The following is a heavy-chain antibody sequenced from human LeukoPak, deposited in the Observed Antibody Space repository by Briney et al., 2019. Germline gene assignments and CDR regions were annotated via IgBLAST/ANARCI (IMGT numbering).Heavy chain of an antibody. V-gene: IGHV3-7*03. D-gene: IGHD1-26*01. J-gene: IGHJ4*02. Sequence: GGSLRLSCAASGFTFTSHWMAWVRQAPGKGLEWVANIHQDGSQKYYVDSVKGRFTISRDSAKNSLYLQMNSLRAEDTAVYYCARYGGSYFDYWGQGTLVTVSS. CDR2: IHQDGSQK. CDR1: GFTFTSHW. CDR3: ARYGGSYFDY.